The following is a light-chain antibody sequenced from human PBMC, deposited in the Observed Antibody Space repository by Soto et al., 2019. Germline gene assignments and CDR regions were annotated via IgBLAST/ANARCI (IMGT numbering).Light chain of an antibody. Sequence: DIQMTQSPSTLSASVGDRVTMTCRASQTISTWLAWYQQKPGKAPKGLIYTASSLESGVQSSFRGSESETEFTLTNSSLQPDDCAPYECQQYNLYALTVGGGTEVEIK. CDR2: TAS. V-gene: IGKV1-5*03. CDR3: QQYNLYALT. CDR1: QTISTW. J-gene: IGKJ4*01.